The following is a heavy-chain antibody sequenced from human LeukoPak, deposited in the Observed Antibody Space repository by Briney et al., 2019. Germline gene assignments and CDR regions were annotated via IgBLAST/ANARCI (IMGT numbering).Heavy chain of an antibody. CDR3: ARDWGDSSGYYGL. J-gene: IGHJ4*02. CDR2: INPSGGST. D-gene: IGHD3-22*01. V-gene: IGHV1-46*01. CDR1: GGTFSSYA. Sequence: ASVKVSCKASGGTFSSYAISWVRQAPGQGLEWMGIINPSGGSTSYAQKFQGRVTMTRDTSTSTVYMELSSLRSEDTAVYYRARDWGDSSGYYGLWGQGTLVTVSS.